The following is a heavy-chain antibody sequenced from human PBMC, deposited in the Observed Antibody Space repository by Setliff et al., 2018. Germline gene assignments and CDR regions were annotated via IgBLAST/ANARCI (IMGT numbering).Heavy chain of an antibody. V-gene: IGHV4-4*08. CDR1: GETGSVYY. CDR3: ARARSLDFDY. J-gene: IGHJ4*02. CDR2: IYSSGST. Sequence: SETLSLTCTDAGETGSVYYWTGVRLSPGKGLEWIGYIYSSGSTNYNPSLESRVTILIDKSKNQFSLNLTSVTAADTAVYYCARARSLDFDYWGQGMLVTVS.